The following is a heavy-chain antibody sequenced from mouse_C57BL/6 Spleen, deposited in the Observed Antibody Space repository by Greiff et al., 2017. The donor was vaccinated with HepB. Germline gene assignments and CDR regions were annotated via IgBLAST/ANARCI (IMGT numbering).Heavy chain of an antibody. J-gene: IGHJ4*01. CDR3: ARWYYGSRRGYAMDY. CDR2: IFPGSGST. CDR1: GYTFTDYY. Sequence: QVQLQQSGPELVKPGASVKISCKASGYTFTDYYINWVKQRPGQGLEWIGWIFPGSGSTYYNEKFKGKATLTVDKSSSTAYMLLSSLTFEDSAVYFCARWYYGSRRGYAMDYWGQGTSVTVSS. V-gene: IGHV1-75*01. D-gene: IGHD1-1*01.